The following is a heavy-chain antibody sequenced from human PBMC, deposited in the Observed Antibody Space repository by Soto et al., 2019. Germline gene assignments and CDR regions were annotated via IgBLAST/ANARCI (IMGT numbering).Heavy chain of an antibody. CDR3: TTEGSSYVLRGTYYDFWSGYQTYYFDY. J-gene: IGHJ4*02. CDR1: GFTFSNAW. Sequence: GGSLRLSCAASGFTFSNAWRNWVRQAPGKGLEWVGRIKSKTDGGTTDYAAPVKGRFTISRDDSKNTLYLQMNSLKTEDTAVYYCTTEGSSYVLRGTYYDFWSGYQTYYFDYWGQGTLVTVSS. CDR2: IKSKTDGGTT. D-gene: IGHD3-3*01. V-gene: IGHV3-15*07.